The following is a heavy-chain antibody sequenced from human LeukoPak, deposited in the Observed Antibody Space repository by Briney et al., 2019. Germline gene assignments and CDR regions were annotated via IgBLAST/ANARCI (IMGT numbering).Heavy chain of an antibody. D-gene: IGHD5-24*01. V-gene: IGHV3-7*01. J-gene: IGHJ4*02. CDR1: GFTFSSYW. CDR2: IKQDGSEK. CDR3: ARVLQGGDGYNFPTDY. Sequence: PGGSLRLSCAASGFTFSSYWMSWVRQAPGKGLEWVANIKQDGSEKYYVDSVKGRFTISRDNAKNSLYLQMNSLRAEDTAVYYCARVLQGGDGYNFPTDYWGQGTLVTVSS.